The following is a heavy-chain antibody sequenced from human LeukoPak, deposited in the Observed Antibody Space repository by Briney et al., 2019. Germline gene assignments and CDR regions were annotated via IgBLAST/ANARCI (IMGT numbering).Heavy chain of an antibody. CDR1: GFSFSGYG. CDR2: ISGSGGST. J-gene: IGHJ5*02. D-gene: IGHD6-13*01. Sequence: PGGSLRLSCAASGFSFSGYGMHWVRQAPGKGLEWVSAISGSGGSTYYADSVKGRFTISRDNSKNTLYLQMNSLRAEDTAVYYCAKDRGKQQLGLFDPWGQGTLVTVSS. CDR3: AKDRGKQQLGLFDP. V-gene: IGHV3-23*01.